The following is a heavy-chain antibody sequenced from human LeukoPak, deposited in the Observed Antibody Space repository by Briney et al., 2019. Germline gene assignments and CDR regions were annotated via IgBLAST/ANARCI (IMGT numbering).Heavy chain of an antibody. CDR2: IKQDGSEK. J-gene: IGHJ5*02. CDR3: ARVGSSGWYWFDP. D-gene: IGHD6-19*01. CDR1: GLTFSDYW. Sequence: GGSLRLSCAVSGLTFSDYWMSWVRQAPGKGLEWVANIKQDGSEKHYVDSVKGRFTISRDNAKNSLYLQMNSLRAEDTAVYYCARVGSSGWYWFDPWGQGTLVTVSS. V-gene: IGHV3-7*01.